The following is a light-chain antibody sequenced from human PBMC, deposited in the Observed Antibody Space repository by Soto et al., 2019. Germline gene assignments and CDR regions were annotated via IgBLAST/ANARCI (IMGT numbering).Light chain of an antibody. Sequence: IQMNQSPASLSASLGDGVTITCRASQGISNYLAWYQQKPGKVPKLLIYAASTLQSGVPSRFSGSGSGTVFTLTISSLQPEDFATYYCQQSFSTPITFGQGTRLEIK. CDR1: QGISNY. V-gene: IGKV1-27*01. CDR3: QQSFSTPIT. J-gene: IGKJ5*01. CDR2: AAS.